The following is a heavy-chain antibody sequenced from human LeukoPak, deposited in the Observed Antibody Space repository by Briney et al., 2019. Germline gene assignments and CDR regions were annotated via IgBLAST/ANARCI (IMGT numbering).Heavy chain of an antibody. CDR3: ARALGGPYYGSGSYYGVDY. J-gene: IGHJ4*02. CDR1: GIPFTTYA. CDR2: ISDGGGGTT. V-gene: IGHV3-23*01. D-gene: IGHD3-10*01. Sequence: GGSLRLSCAASGIPFTTYAMNWVRQAPGKGLEWVATISDGGGGTTYYADSVKGRFTISRDNSKSTLYLQMNDLRAEDTAVYYCARALGGPYYGSGSYYGVDYWGQGTLVTVSS.